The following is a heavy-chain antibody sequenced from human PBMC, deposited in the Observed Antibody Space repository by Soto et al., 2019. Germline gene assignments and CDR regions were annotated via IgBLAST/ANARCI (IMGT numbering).Heavy chain of an antibody. Sequence: ASVKVSCKASGYTFTSYGISWVRQAPGQEFEWMGWIRAYNGNTNYAQKLQGRVTMTTDTSTSTAYMELRSLRSDDTPAYSCARAKPNYYDSSVYYSWFDPWGQGTLVTVSS. CDR1: GYTFTSYG. J-gene: IGHJ5*02. CDR3: ARAKPNYYDSSVYYSWFDP. CDR2: IRAYNGNT. V-gene: IGHV1-18*01. D-gene: IGHD3-22*01.